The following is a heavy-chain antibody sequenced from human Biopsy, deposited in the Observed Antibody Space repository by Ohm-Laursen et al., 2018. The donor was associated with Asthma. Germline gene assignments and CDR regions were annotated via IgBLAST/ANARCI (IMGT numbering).Heavy chain of an antibody. D-gene: IGHD3-10*01. CDR2: IIPIFGTT. Sequence: SSVMVSCKTSGGTFNYAITWVRQAPGQGLEWMGGIIPIFGTTNYAQKFKGRVTITADESSSTAYMELSSLRSEDTAVYYCASETGHSYGSGSEYYFDYWGLGTLVTVSS. V-gene: IGHV1-69*01. J-gene: IGHJ4*02. CDR1: GGTFNYA. CDR3: ASETGHSYGSGSEYYFDY.